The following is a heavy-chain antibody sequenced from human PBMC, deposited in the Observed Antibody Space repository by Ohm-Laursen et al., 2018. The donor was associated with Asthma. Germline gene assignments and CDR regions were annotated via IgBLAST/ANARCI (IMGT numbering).Heavy chain of an antibody. Sequence: SLRLSCTASGYTFSRYSIHWVRQIPGKGLEWVAVISYDGSNKYYADSVKGRFTISRDNSKNTLYLQMNSLRAEDTAVYYCAKGGSYCGGDCYPGDGMDVWGQGTTVTVSS. CDR2: ISYDGSNK. D-gene: IGHD2-21*01. CDR1: GYTFSRYS. CDR3: AKGGSYCGGDCYPGDGMDV. J-gene: IGHJ6*02. V-gene: IGHV3-30*18.